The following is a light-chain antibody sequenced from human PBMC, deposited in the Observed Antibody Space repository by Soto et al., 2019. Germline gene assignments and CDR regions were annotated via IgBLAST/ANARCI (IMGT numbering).Light chain of an antibody. J-gene: IGKJ5*01. CDR3: HQRQYWPPIT. V-gene: IGKV3-11*01. CDR1: QSVSSY. CDR2: DAS. Sequence: EIVLTQSPATLSFSPGERCTLSCRSSQSVSSYLAWYQQKPGQAPSLLISDASNRATGIPARFSGSGSGTDFTLTISSLEPEDFAVYYCHQRQYWPPITFGQGTRLEIK.